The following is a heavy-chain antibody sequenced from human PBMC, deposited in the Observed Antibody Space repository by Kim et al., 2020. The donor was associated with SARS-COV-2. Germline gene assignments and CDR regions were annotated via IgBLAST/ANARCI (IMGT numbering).Heavy chain of an antibody. Sequence: SETLSLTCTVSGGSTSSSSYYWGWIRQPPGKGLEWIGSIYYSGSTYYNPSLKSRVTISVDTSKNQFSLKLSSVTAADTAVYYCARLADGGWFDPWGQGTLVTVSS. CDR2: IYYSGST. V-gene: IGHV4-39*01. CDR1: GGSTSSSSYY. J-gene: IGHJ5*02. CDR3: ARLADGGWFDP. D-gene: IGHD3-16*01.